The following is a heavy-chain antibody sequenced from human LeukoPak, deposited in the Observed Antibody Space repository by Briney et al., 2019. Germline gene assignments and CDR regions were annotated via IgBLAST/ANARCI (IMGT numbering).Heavy chain of an antibody. CDR2: IIPIFGTA. CDR3: ASDLTTVTIRYYYYYMDV. J-gene: IGHJ6*03. D-gene: IGHD4-11*01. CDR1: GGTFSSYA. V-gene: IGHV1-69*13. Sequence: ASVKVSCKASGGTFSSYAISWVRQAPGQGLEWMGGIIPIFGTANYAQKFQGRVTITADESTSTAYMELSSLGSEDTTVYYCASDLTTVTIRYYYYYMDVWGKGTTVTVSS.